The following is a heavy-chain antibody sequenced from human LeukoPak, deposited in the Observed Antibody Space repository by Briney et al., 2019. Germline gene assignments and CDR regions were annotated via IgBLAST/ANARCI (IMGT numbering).Heavy chain of an antibody. J-gene: IGHJ4*02. CDR2: IYSGGST. CDR1: GFTVSNNY. Sequence: PGGSLRLSCAASGFTVSNNYMSWVRQAPGKGLEWVSVIYSGGSTYYADSVKGRFTISRHNSQNTLYLQMNSLRDEDTAVYYCARGVYVFWSPRGFHYGAQGTLVTVS. CDR3: ARGVYVFWSPRGFHY. V-gene: IGHV3-53*04. D-gene: IGHD3-3*01.